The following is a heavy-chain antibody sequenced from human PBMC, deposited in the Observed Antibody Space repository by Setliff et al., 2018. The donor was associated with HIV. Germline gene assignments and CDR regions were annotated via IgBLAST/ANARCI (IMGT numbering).Heavy chain of an antibody. CDR2: VYHSGST. V-gene: IGHV4-4*02. CDR1: GGSISSSNW. Sequence: SETLSLTCAVSGGSISSSNWWSWVRQPPGKGLEWIGEVYHSGSTNYNPSLKSRVTISVDKSKDQFSLKLKSVTAADTAVYYCARVAVAGTTFDVFDIWGQGTMVTVSS. CDR3: ARVAVAGTTFDVFDI. D-gene: IGHD6-19*01. J-gene: IGHJ3*02.